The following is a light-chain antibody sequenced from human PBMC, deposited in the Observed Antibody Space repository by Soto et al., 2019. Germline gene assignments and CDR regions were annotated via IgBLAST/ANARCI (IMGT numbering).Light chain of an antibody. CDR1: QSVSSSY. J-gene: IGKJ4*01. CDR2: GAS. Sequence: EIVLTQSPGTLSLSQGERATLSCRASQSVSSSYLAWYQQKPGQAPRLLIYGASSRATGIPDRFSGSGSGTDFTLTISRLEPEDCAVYYCQQYGSSLPLTFGGGTKVEIK. CDR3: QQYGSSLPLT. V-gene: IGKV3-20*01.